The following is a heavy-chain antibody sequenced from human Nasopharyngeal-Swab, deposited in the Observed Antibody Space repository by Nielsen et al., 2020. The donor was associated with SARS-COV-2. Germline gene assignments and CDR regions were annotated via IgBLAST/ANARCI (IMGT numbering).Heavy chain of an antibody. V-gene: IGHV3-30*04. CDR3: VRDRSVSYCSGGACWVF. J-gene: IGHJ1*01. CDR1: GFTFSSYA. CDR2: ISHDGGNE. D-gene: IGHD2-15*01. Sequence: GESLKISCATSGFTFSSYAMHWVRQAPGKGLEWVAGISHDGGNENYADSVKGRFTISRDNFKNTLFLQMDSPRVEDTAVYFCVRDRSVSYCSGGACWVFWGQGTLVAVSS.